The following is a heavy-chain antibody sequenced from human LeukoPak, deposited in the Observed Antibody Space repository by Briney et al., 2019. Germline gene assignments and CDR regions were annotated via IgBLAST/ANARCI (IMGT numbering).Heavy chain of an antibody. D-gene: IGHD3-16*01. CDR2: IYYSGST. V-gene: IGHV4-59*01. CDR1: GGSISSYY. CDR3: ARGNSFDMHAFDI. J-gene: IGHJ3*02. Sequence: SETLSLTCTVSGGSISSYYWSWIRQPPGKGLEWIGYIYYSGSTNYNPSLKSRVTISVDTSKNQFSLKLSSVTAADTAVYYCARGNSFDMHAFDIWGQGTMVTVSS.